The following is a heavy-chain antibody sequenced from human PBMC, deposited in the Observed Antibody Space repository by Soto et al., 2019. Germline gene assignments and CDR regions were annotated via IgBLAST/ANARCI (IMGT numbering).Heavy chain of an antibody. D-gene: IGHD6-13*01. V-gene: IGHV3-33*01. CDR2: IWYDGSNK. J-gene: IGHJ4*02. CDR3: ARAGGPNSIAAGGGYYFDY. CDR1: GFTFRSYG. Sequence: QVQVVESGGGVVQPGRSLRLSCAASGFTFRSYGMHWVRQAPGKGLEWVAVIWYDGSNKYYADSVEGRFTISRDNSKNTLYLQMNSLRAEDTAVYYCARAGGPNSIAAGGGYYFDYWGQGTPVTVSS.